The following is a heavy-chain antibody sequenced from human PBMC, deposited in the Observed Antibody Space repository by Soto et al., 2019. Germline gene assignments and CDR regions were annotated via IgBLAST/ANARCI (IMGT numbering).Heavy chain of an antibody. Sequence: VKVSCKASGGTFSSYAISWVRQAPGQGLEWMGGIIPIFGTANYAQKFQGRVTITADESTSTAYMELSSLRSEDTAVYYCARDYVVRSYHLNWFDPWGQGTLVTVSS. D-gene: IGHD2-15*01. CDR2: IIPIFGTA. J-gene: IGHJ5*02. CDR3: ARDYVVRSYHLNWFDP. V-gene: IGHV1-69*01. CDR1: GGTFSSYA.